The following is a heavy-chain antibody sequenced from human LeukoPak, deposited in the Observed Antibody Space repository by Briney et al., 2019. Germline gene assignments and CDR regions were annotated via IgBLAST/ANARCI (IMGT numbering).Heavy chain of an antibody. Sequence: GGSLRLSCAASGFTFSSYGMHWVRQALGKGLEWVAAISYDGSNKYYADSVKGRFTISRDNSKNTLYLQMNSLRAEDTAVYYCAKDLFRSTGGGYFQHWGQGTLVTVSS. CDR2: ISYDGSNK. CDR3: AKDLFRSTGGGYFQH. D-gene: IGHD2-2*01. V-gene: IGHV3-30*18. J-gene: IGHJ1*01. CDR1: GFTFSSYG.